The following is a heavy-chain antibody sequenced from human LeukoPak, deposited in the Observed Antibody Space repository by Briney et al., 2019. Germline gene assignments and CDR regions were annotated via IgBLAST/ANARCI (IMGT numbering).Heavy chain of an antibody. CDR3: ARQGPLWFGDLGWFDP. J-gene: IGHJ5*02. CDR1: GXSISSKNYY. V-gene: IGHV4-39*01. D-gene: IGHD3-10*01. Sequence: SETLSLTCTVSGXSISSKNYYWGWIRQPPGKGLEWIGSMFHSGNAYYNPSLKSRVTISVDTSKNQFSLKLTSVTAADTAVYYCARQGPLWFGDLGWFDPWGQGTLATVSS. CDR2: MFHSGNA.